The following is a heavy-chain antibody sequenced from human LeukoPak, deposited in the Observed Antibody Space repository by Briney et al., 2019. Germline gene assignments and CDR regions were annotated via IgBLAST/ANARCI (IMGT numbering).Heavy chain of an antibody. D-gene: IGHD3-10*01. CDR1: GYTFTGYG. Sequence: GASVKVSCKASGYTFTGYGISWVRQAPGQGLEWMGWISAYNGNTNYAQKLQGRVTMTTDTSTSTAYMELRSLRSDDTAVYYCAGHLGYYYGSGSYSYYYYYGMDVWGQGTTVTVSS. CDR2: ISAYNGNT. V-gene: IGHV1-18*01. CDR3: AGHLGYYYGSGSYSYYYYYGMDV. J-gene: IGHJ6*02.